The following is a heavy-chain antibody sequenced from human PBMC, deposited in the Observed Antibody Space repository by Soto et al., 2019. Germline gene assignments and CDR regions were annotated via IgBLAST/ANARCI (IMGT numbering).Heavy chain of an antibody. CDR3: VRGRRYCSGGSCYTHYYYMDV. J-gene: IGHJ6*03. Sequence: SETLSLTCAVYGGSFSGYYWSWIRQPPGKGLEWIGEINHSGSTNYNPSLKSRVTISVDTSKNQFSLKLSSVTAADTAVYYCVRGRRYCSGGSCYTHYYYMDVWGKGTTVTVSS. CDR2: INHSGST. V-gene: IGHV4-34*01. CDR1: GGSFSGYY. D-gene: IGHD2-15*01.